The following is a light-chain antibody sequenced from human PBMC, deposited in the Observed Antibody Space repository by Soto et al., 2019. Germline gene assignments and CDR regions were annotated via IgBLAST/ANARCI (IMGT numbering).Light chain of an antibody. CDR1: QGISSW. J-gene: IGKJ4*02. Sequence: DIQMTQSPSSVSASVGDRVTITCRASQGISSWLGWYQQKPGKAPKLLIYAASSLQSGVPSRFSGSGSGTDFTLTISSLQPEDFATYYCQQANSFPFGGGTKVEIK. CDR2: AAS. CDR3: QQANSFP. V-gene: IGKV1D-12*01.